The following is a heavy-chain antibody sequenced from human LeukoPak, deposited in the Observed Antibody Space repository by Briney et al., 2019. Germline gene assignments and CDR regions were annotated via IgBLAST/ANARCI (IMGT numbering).Heavy chain of an antibody. D-gene: IGHD6-19*01. V-gene: IGHV4-4*07. CDR1: IGSVTSYY. CDR3: ARVVAVAGLYYYYYYGMDV. J-gene: IGHJ6*02. CDR2: IHVDGTT. Sequence: SGTLSLTCSVSIGSVTSYYWSWFRQPVGKTLEWIGQIHVDGTTDYNPSLKSRVTISVDTSKNQFSLKLSSVTAADTAVYYCARVVAVAGLYYYYYYGMDVWGQGTTVTVSS.